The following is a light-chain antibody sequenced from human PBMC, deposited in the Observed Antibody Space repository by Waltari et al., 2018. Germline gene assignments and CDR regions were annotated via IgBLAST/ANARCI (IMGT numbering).Light chain of an antibody. J-gene: IGLJ1*01. CDR2: EVT. V-gene: IGLV2-23*02. Sequence: QSGLPQPASVSGSPGQSITISCTGTSSHVGNYNLVSWFQQYPGKAPKLMVYEVTKRTSGVSDRFSGSKSGNTASLTIYGLQSEDEADYYCCSYAGLGIYVFGTGTKVTVL. CDR3: CSYAGLGIYV. CDR1: SSHVGNYNL.